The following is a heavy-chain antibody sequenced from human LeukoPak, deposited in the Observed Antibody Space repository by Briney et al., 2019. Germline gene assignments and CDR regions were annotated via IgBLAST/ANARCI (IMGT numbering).Heavy chain of an antibody. J-gene: IGHJ6*02. D-gene: IGHD3-10*01. V-gene: IGHV4-34*01. CDR1: GGSFSGYY. CDR2: INHSGST. CDR3: AREYYYGSGSSAGTHV. Sequence: SETLSLTCAVYGGSFSGYYWSWIRQPPGKGLEWIGEINHSGSTNYNPSLKSRVTISVDTSKNQFSLKLSSVTAADTAVYYCAREYYYGSGSSAGTHVWGQGTTVTVSS.